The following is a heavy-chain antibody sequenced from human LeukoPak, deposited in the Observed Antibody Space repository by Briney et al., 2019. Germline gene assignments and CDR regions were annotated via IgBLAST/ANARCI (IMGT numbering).Heavy chain of an antibody. Sequence: SETLSLTCAVSGGSISSGGYSWSWIRQPPGKGLEWIGYIYHSGSTYYNPSLKSRVTISADRSKNQFSLKLSSVTAADTAVYYCARDRGNGMDVWGQGTTVTVSS. CDR3: ARDRGNGMDV. CDR2: IYHSGST. D-gene: IGHD3-10*01. CDR1: GGSISSGGYS. V-gene: IGHV4-30-2*01. J-gene: IGHJ6*02.